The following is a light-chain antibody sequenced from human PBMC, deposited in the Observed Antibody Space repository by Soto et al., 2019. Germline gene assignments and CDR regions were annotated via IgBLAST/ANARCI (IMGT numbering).Light chain of an antibody. CDR3: QQRSDWLT. CDR1: QSVDIN. CDR2: GAS. J-gene: IGKJ4*01. V-gene: IGKV3-15*01. Sequence: EIVLTQSPATLSVSPGERVTLSFRASQSVDINLAWYQQKPGQAPRLLIYGASTRATDMPGRFSGRGSGTDFTLTISRLEPEDFAVYYCQQRSDWLTFGGGTKVDIK.